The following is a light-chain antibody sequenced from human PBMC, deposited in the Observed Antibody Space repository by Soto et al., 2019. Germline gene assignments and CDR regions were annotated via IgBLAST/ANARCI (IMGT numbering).Light chain of an antibody. CDR1: LTVSSY. J-gene: IGKJ5*01. Sequence: ENVLTQSPGTLSLSPGERATHSSRASLTVSSYLTWYQQRPGQAPRLLIYGASKRATGIPDRFSGSGSGTDFTLTISRLEPEDFALYYCQQYGTSPITFGQGTRLEIK. CDR3: QQYGTSPIT. CDR2: GAS. V-gene: IGKV3-20*01.